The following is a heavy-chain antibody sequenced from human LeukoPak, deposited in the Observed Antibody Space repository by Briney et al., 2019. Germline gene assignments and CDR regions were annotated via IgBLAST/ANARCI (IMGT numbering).Heavy chain of an antibody. J-gene: IGHJ4*02. CDR3: ARGSLGKEIHLDY. CDR1: GGSISSSSYY. Sequence: SETLSLTCTVSGGSISSSSYYWGWIRQPPGKGLEWIGSIYYSGSTYYNPSLKSRVTISVDTSKNQFSLKLSSVTAADTAVYYCARGSLGKEIHLDYWGQGTLVTVSS. D-gene: IGHD5-18*01. V-gene: IGHV4-39*07. CDR2: IYYSGST.